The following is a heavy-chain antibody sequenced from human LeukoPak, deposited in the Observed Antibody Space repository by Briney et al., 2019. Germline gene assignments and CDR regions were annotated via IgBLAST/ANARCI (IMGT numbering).Heavy chain of an antibody. Sequence: SETLSLTCTVSGGSISSSNYYWGWIRQPPGKGLEWIGSIYYGGSTYYNPSLKSRVTISVDTSMNQFSLKLSFVTTADTAVYYCARALGYCSGGSCTRGYNWFDPWGQGTLVTVPS. D-gene: IGHD2-15*01. CDR2: IYYGGST. CDR3: ARALGYCSGGSCTRGYNWFDP. V-gene: IGHV4-39*01. J-gene: IGHJ5*02. CDR1: GGSISSSNYY.